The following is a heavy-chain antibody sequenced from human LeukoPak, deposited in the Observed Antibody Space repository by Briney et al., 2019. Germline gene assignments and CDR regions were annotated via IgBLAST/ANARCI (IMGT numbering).Heavy chain of an antibody. J-gene: IGHJ4*02. CDR3: ARHREITFGGVIGIDY. CDR1: GFTFDDYA. Sequence: GGSLRLSCAASGFTFDDYAMHWVRQAPGKGLEWVSGISWNSGSIGYADSVKGRFTISRDNAKNSLYLQMNSLRAEETAVYYCARHREITFGGVIGIDYWGQGTLVTVSS. D-gene: IGHD3-16*02. V-gene: IGHV3-9*01. CDR2: ISWNSGSI.